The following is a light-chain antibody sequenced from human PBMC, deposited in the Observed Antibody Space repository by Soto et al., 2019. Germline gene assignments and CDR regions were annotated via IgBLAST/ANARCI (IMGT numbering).Light chain of an antibody. V-gene: IGLV2-14*01. CDR1: SSDIGGYNY. Sequence: QSALTQPASVSGSPGQSITISCTGSSSDIGGYNYVSWYQQYPGKAPKLMIYEVSNRPSGISNRFSASKSGNTASLTIPGHQAEDETDYYCSSYTNSDTWVFGGGTKLTVL. CDR2: EVS. CDR3: SSYTNSDTWV. J-gene: IGLJ3*02.